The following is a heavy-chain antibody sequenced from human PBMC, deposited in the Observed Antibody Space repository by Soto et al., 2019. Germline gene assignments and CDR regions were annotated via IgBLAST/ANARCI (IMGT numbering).Heavy chain of an antibody. V-gene: IGHV3-21*01. CDR2: ISSSSSYI. CDR3: ARVEVTMIVVVPRFDP. D-gene: IGHD3-22*01. CDR1: GFTFSSYS. Sequence: EVQLVESGGGLVKPGGSLRLSCAASGFTFSSYSMNWVRQAPGKGLEWVTSISSSSSYIYYADSVKGRFTISRDNAKNSLYLQMNSLRAEDTAVYYCARVEVTMIVVVPRFDPWGQGTLVTVSS. J-gene: IGHJ5*02.